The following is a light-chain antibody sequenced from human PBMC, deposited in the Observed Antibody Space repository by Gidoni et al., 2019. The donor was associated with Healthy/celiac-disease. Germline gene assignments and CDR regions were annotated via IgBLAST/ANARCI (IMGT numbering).Light chain of an antibody. V-gene: IGLV1-47*01. CDR3: AAWDDSLSGLV. CDR2: RNN. J-gene: IGLJ2*01. Sequence: QSVLTQPPSASGTPGQRFTISCSGSSSNIGSNYVYWYQQLPGTAPNLLIYRNNQRPSWVPARFSGSKSGTSASLAISGLRSEDEADYYCAAWDDSLSGLVFGGGTKLTVL. CDR1: SSNIGSNY.